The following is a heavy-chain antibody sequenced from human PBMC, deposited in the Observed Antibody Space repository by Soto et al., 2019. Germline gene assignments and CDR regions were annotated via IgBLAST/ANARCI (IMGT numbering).Heavy chain of an antibody. J-gene: IGHJ5*02. CDR2: ISPYNGNK. D-gene: IGHD1-26*01. CDR1: GYTFSSYG. Sequence: QVQLVQSGAEVKKPGASVKVSCKTSGYTFSSYGINWVRQAPGGGLEWMGWISPYNGNKNYAQKLQGRVTMTTDTSTSTAYMELRSLRSDDTAVYYCARVGQLSGTTQYDPWGKGTLVTVSS. V-gene: IGHV1-18*01. CDR3: ARVGQLSGTTQYDP.